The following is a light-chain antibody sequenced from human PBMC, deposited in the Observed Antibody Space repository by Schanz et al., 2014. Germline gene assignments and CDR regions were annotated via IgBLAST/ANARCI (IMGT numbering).Light chain of an antibody. J-gene: IGLJ3*02. V-gene: IGLV1-44*01. CDR3: AAWDDSLNGRV. CDR2: GNN. Sequence: QSVLTQPPSASGTPGQRVTISCSGSSSNIGIDTVNWFQQLPGTAPKLLIYGNNQRPSGVPARFSGSKSGTSASLAISGLQSEDEADYYCAAWDDSLNGRVFGGGTKLTVL. CDR1: SSNIGIDT.